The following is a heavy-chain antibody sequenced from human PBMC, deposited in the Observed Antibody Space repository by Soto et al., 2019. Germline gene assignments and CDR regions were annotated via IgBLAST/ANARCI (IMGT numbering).Heavy chain of an antibody. V-gene: IGHV1-3*01. CDR2: INAGNGNT. J-gene: IGHJ5*02. CDR3: ASYCGGDCSFP. CDR1: GYTFTSHA. D-gene: IGHD2-21*02. Sequence: ASVEVSCKASGYTFTSHAIHWVRQAPGQRLEWMGWINAGNGNTKYSQKFQGRVTITRDTSASTAYMELSSLRSEDTAVYYCASYCGGDCSFPWGQGTLVTVS.